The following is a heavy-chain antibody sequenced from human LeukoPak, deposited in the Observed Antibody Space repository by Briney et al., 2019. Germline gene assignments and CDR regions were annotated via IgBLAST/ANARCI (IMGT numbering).Heavy chain of an antibody. CDR1: GFTFRTSG. J-gene: IGHJ4*02. CDR3: ARGPGVRIDY. CDR2: ISGSGVST. Sequence: GGTLRLSCAASGFTFRTSGMSWVRQAPGKGLEWVSAISGSGVSTYYADSVKGRFTISRDNSKNSLYLQMNSLRAEDTAVYYCARGPGVRIDYWGQGTLVTVSS. D-gene: IGHD1-14*01. V-gene: IGHV3-23*01.